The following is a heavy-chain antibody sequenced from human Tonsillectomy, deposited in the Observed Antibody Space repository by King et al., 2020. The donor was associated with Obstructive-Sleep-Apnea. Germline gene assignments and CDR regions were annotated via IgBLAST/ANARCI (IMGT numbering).Heavy chain of an antibody. V-gene: IGHV3-23*04. J-gene: IGHJ4*02. CDR1: GFTFDNYG. D-gene: IGHD6-13*01. CDR2: ISGSSDNT. CDR3: AKRRYSSTQYYFDY. Sequence: VQLVESGGGLVQPGGSLRLSCAASGFTFDNYGMSWVRQAPGKGLEWVSVISGSSDNTYYADFVKGRFTISRDNSKNTLYLHMHSLRAEDTAVYYCAKRRYSSTQYYFDYWGQGTLVTVTS.